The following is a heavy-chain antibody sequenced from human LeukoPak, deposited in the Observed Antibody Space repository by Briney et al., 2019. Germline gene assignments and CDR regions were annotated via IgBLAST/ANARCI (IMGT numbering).Heavy chain of an antibody. V-gene: IGHV1-8*02. J-gene: IGHJ4*02. CDR3: ARGGTSYIPHLDY. CDR1: GYTFTGYY. CDR2: MNPNSGNT. D-gene: IGHD2-2*02. Sequence: GASVKVSCKASGYTFTGYYMHWVRQAPGQGLEWMGWMNPNSGNTGYAQKFQGRVTMTRNTSISTAYMELSSLRSEDTAVYYCARGGTSYIPHLDYWGQGTLVTVSS.